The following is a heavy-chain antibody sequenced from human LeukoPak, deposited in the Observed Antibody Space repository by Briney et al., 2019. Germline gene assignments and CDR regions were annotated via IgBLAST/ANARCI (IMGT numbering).Heavy chain of an antibody. D-gene: IGHD4-23*01. CDR3: PKDWTTVVTPKGYYFDS. Sequence: GGSLRLSCEASGFTFHTYAMSWVRQAPGKGLEWVSAVSTTGASTYYADSVKGRFTISRDNSKNTLSLQMDSLRVEDTALYYCPKDWTTVVTPKGYYFDSWGEGTLVTVSS. CDR1: GFTFHTYA. V-gene: IGHV3-23*01. J-gene: IGHJ4*02. CDR2: VSTTGAST.